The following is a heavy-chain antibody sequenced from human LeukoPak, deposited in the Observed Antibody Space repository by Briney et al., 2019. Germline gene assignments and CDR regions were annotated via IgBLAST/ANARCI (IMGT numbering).Heavy chain of an antibody. CDR1: GFTFSSYG. Sequence: GRSLRLSCAASGFTFSSYGMNWVRQAPGKGLEWVSSIGTGSSYKNYVDSVRGRFTISRDNAKNSLYLQMNSLRAEDTAVYYCASGVIIATAGSLDYWGQGTLVTVSS. CDR3: ASGVIIATAGSLDY. CDR2: IGTGSSYK. V-gene: IGHV3-21*01. D-gene: IGHD6-13*01. J-gene: IGHJ4*02.